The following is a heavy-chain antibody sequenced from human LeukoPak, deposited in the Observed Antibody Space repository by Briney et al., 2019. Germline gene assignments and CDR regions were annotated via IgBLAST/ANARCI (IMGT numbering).Heavy chain of an antibody. CDR2: IYSGGST. J-gene: IGHJ4*02. V-gene: IGHV3-53*05. Sequence: GGSLRLSCAASGFTVSSNYMSWVRQAPGKGLEWVSVIYSGGSTYYADSVKGRFTISRDNSKNTLYLQMNSLRSDDTAVYYCGRGGSLLSHSTGYSRGDHWGQGTLVTVSS. CDR1: GFTVSSNY. D-gene: IGHD3-9*01. CDR3: GRGGSLLSHSTGYSRGDH.